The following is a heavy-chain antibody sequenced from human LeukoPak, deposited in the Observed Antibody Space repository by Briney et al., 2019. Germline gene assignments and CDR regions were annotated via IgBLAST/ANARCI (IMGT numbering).Heavy chain of an antibody. Sequence: TSGTLSLTCAVSGGSISSSNWWSWVRQPPGKGLEWIGEIYHSGSTNYNPSLKSRVTISVDKSKSQFSLKLSSVTAADTAVYYCARGYYGSGSYYKFPYYFDYWGQGTLVTVSS. D-gene: IGHD3-10*01. J-gene: IGHJ4*02. CDR1: GGSISSSNW. CDR3: ARGYYGSGSYYKFPYYFDY. V-gene: IGHV4-4*02. CDR2: IYHSGST.